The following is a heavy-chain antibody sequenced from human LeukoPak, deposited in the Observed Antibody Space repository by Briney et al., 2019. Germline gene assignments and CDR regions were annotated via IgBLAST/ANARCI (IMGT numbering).Heavy chain of an antibody. J-gene: IGHJ4*02. V-gene: IGHV3-48*04. CDR1: GFIFSSYS. Sequence: GGSLRLSCAASGFIFSSYSMNWVRQAPGKGLEWVSYISSSGNIIYYADSVKGRFTISRDNAKNSLYLQMNSLRAEDTAVYYCARRRYNWNAIDYWGQGTLVTVSS. D-gene: IGHD1-20*01. CDR2: ISSSGNII. CDR3: ARRRYNWNAIDY.